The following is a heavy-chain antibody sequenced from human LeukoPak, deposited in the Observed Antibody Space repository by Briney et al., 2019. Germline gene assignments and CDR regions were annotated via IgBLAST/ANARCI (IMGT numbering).Heavy chain of an antibody. CDR3: ARSAAKYYDFWSGYRRVGNWFDP. Sequence: GASVKVSCKASGYTFTSYDINWVRQATGQGLEWMGWMNPNSGNTGYAQKFQGRVTMTRNTSISTAYMELSSLRSEDTAVYYCARSAAKYYDFWSGYRRVGNWFDPWGQGTLVTVSS. CDR2: MNPNSGNT. J-gene: IGHJ5*02. D-gene: IGHD3-3*01. CDR1: GYTFTSYD. V-gene: IGHV1-8*01.